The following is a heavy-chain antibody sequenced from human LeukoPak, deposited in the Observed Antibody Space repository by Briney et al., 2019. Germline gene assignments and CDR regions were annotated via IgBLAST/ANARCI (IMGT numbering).Heavy chain of an antibody. V-gene: IGHV4-59*01. CDR2: IYYSGST. Sequence: PSETLSLTCTVSGGSISSYYWSWIRQPPGKGLEWIGYIYYSGSTNYNPSLKSRVTISVDTSKNQFSLKLSSVTAADTAVYYCARDGTTVAGLLDYWGQGTLVTVSS. CDR3: ARDGTTVAGLLDY. J-gene: IGHJ4*02. CDR1: GGSISSYY. D-gene: IGHD4-11*01.